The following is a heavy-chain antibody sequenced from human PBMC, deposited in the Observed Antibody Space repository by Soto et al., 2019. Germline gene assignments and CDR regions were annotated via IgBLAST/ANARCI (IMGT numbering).Heavy chain of an antibody. CDR1: GYTFTSYG. J-gene: IGHJ3*02. V-gene: IGHV1-69*04. D-gene: IGHD5-12*01. CDR2: ISPNLGIA. CDR3: ARDGQSGYDYYAFDI. Sequence: GASVKVSCKASGYTFTSYGSSWVRQAPGQGLEWMGRISPNLGIANYAQKLQGRVTITADKSTSTAYTELSSLRSEDTAVYYCARDGQSGYDYYAFDIWGQGTMVTVSS.